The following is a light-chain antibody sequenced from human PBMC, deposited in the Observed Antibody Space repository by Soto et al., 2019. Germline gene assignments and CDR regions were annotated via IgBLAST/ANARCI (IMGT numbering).Light chain of an antibody. CDR1: QTISTW. V-gene: IGKV1-5*01. Sequence: DIQETQPPPTLSASVGDRVTITCRASQTISTWMAWYQQKPGKAPKLLVYDASTLQSGVASRFSGSGSGTEFTLIISGLQPDDSATYYCQQYTNTNNPWMFGQGTKVDIK. J-gene: IGKJ1*01. CDR2: DAS. CDR3: QQYTNTNNPWM.